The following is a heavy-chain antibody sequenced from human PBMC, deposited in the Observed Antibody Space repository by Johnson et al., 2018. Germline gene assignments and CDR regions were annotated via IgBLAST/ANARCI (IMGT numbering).Heavy chain of an antibody. D-gene: IGHD1-1*01. J-gene: IGHJ6*02. CDR1: GGTFSSYA. Sequence: QVQLVESGAEVKKPGSSVKVSCKASGGTFSSYAISWVRQAPGQGLEWMGGIIPIFGTANYAQKFQGRVTITADESTGTAYMELSSLRSEDTAVYYCARPPQLDDMGYYGMDVGGQGTTVTVSS. CDR2: IIPIFGTA. V-gene: IGHV1-69*01. CDR3: ARPPQLDDMGYYGMDV.